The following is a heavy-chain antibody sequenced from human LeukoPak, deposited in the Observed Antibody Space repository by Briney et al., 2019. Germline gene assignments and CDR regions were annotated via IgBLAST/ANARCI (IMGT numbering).Heavy chain of an antibody. J-gene: IGHJ4*02. CDR1: GYTFASYD. D-gene: IGHD2-2*01. CDR3: ARVPSLGYCSGTSCYRFAH. V-gene: IGHV1-8*01. Sequence: ASVKVSCKASGYTFASYDINWVRQAPGQGLEWMGEMNPYSTTTSSAQKFQGRVPMTRHPSMSTAYLDLSILPSEATAVYYCARVPSLGYCSGTSCYRFAHWGPGTLVAVSS. CDR2: MNPYSTTT.